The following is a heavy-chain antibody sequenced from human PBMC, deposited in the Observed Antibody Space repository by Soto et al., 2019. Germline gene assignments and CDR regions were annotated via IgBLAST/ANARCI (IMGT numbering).Heavy chain of an antibody. D-gene: IGHD6-19*01. CDR2: INHSGST. J-gene: IGHJ6*02. V-gene: IGHV4-34*01. CDR3: ARGRGSGWYESNYYYYGMDV. CDR1: GGSFSGYY. Sequence: SETLSLTCAVYGGSFSGYYWSWIRQPPGKGLEWIGEINHSGSTNYNPSLKSRVTISVDTSKNQFSLKLSSVTAADTAVYYCARGRGSGWYESNYYYYGMDVWGQGTTVTVSS.